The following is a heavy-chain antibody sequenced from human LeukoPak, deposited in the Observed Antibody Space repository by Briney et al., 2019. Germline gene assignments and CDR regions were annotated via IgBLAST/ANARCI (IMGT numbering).Heavy chain of an antibody. V-gene: IGHV3-23*01. J-gene: IGHJ4*02. CDR1: GFTFSSYA. CDR3: ARTMVRGVMRNPCFDY. Sequence: PGGSLRLSCAACGFTFSSYAMSWVRQAPGKGLEWVSAISGSGGSTYYADSVKGRFTIPRDNSKNTLYLQMNSLRAEDTAVYYCARTMVRGVMRNPCFDYWGQGTLVTVSS. D-gene: IGHD3-10*01. CDR2: ISGSGGST.